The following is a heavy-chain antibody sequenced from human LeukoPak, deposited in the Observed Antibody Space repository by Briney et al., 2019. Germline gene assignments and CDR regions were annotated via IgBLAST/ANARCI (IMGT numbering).Heavy chain of an antibody. CDR1: GYTFTSYG. J-gene: IGHJ5*02. Sequence: GASVKVSCKASGYTFTSYGISWVRQAPGQGLEWMGWISAYNGNTNYAQKLQGRVTMTTDTSTSTAYMELRSLRSGDTAVYYCARLTYYYGSGSYFWFDPWGQGTLVTVSS. D-gene: IGHD3-10*01. CDR2: ISAYNGNT. CDR3: ARLTYYYGSGSYFWFDP. V-gene: IGHV1-18*01.